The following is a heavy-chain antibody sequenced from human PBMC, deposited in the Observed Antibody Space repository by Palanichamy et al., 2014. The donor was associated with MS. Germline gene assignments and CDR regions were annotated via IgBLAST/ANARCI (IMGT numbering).Heavy chain of an antibody. CDR1: GGSVSSSDYY. J-gene: IGHJ4*02. D-gene: IGHD2-21*02. Sequence: QLQLEESGPGLVKPSETLSLTCNVSGGSVSSSDYYWGWIRQPPGKGLEWIGKISYSGSTSYSPSLKSRVTISLDTSKNQISLRPSSVTAADTAVYYCLLVVAVISSAKSYYWGQGALVTVSS. CDR2: ISYSGST. CDR3: LLVVAVISSAKSYY. V-gene: IGHV4-39*01.